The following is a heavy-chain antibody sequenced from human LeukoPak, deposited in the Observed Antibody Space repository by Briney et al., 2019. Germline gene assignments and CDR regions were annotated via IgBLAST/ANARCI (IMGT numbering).Heavy chain of an antibody. CDR3: AGRVTGYSSGYVY. V-gene: IGHV3-21*04. Sequence: GGSLRLSCAASGFSFSTYSMIWVRQAPGKGLEWVSSVSGTSEYIYYADSVRGRFTISRDNSENIVYLQMNNLRAEDTAVYYCAGRVTGYSSGYVYWGQGTLVTVSS. CDR1: GFSFSTYS. CDR2: VSGTSEYI. D-gene: IGHD5-18*01. J-gene: IGHJ4*02.